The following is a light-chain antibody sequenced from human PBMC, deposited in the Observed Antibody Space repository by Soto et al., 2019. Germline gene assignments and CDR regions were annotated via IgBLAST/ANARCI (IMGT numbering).Light chain of an antibody. CDR3: QQYNNYSPLT. CDR2: KSS. V-gene: IGKV1-5*03. J-gene: IGKJ4*01. CDR1: QSISSW. Sequence: DIQMTQYPSTVSASVGDRVTITCRASQSISSWLAWYQQKPGKAPKLLIYKSSSLESGVPSRFSGSGSGTEFTLTISSLQPDDCATYYCQQYNNYSPLTFGGGTKVEIK.